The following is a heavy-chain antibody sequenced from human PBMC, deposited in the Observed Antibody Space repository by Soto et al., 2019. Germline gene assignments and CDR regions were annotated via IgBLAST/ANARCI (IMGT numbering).Heavy chain of an antibody. V-gene: IGHV3-7*04. CDR2: VKQDGSEK. J-gene: IGHJ4*02. Sequence: QPGGSLRLSCAASGVTFRSYWMTWVRQAPGKGLEWVAGVKQDGSEKQYVDSLEGRFTISRDNTKNSLFLQMNSLRAEDTAVYYCAGGSGSADYWGLGTLVTVSS. D-gene: IGHD1-26*01. CDR1: GVTFRSYW. CDR3: AGGSGSADY.